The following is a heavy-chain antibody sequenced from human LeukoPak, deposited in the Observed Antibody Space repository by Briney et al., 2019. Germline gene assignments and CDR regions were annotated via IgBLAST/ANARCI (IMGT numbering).Heavy chain of an antibody. J-gene: IGHJ4*02. V-gene: IGHV3-66*01. CDR1: GFTVSNNY. Sequence: GGSLRLSCAASGFTVSNNYMSWVRQAPGKGLEWVSLIYSGGSTSYADSVKGRFTISRDNSKNALYLQMNSLRAEDTAVYYCARGGRGPVKRGYSGYDGVYWGQGTLVTVSS. CDR2: IYSGGST. D-gene: IGHD5-12*01. CDR3: ARGGRGPVKRGYSGYDGVY.